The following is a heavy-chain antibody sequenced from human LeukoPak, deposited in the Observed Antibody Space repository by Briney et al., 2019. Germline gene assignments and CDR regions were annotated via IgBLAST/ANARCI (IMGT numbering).Heavy chain of an antibody. Sequence: GGSLRLSCVASGFSFTTYYMNWVRQAPGKGLEWVANVKHDGTEQSYADSVKGRFTISRDNAKNSLYLQMNSLRAEDTAVYYCARGGTYYDFWSGYPGDYWGQGTLVTVSS. V-gene: IGHV3-7*01. CDR3: ARGGTYYDFWSGYPGDY. CDR2: VKHDGTEQ. CDR1: GFSFTTYY. D-gene: IGHD3-3*01. J-gene: IGHJ4*02.